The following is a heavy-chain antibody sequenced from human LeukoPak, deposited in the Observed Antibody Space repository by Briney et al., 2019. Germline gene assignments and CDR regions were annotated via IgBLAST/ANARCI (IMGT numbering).Heavy chain of an antibody. D-gene: IGHD2-2*01. CDR3: ARVGYRSSTSCFPDAFDI. CDR2: IDHTGST. V-gene: IGHV4-34*01. Sequence: SETLSLTCAVYGGSFSDYYWSWIRQPPGKGLEWIGEIDHTGSTNYNPSLESRVTISVDTSKNQFSLKLNSVTAADTAVYYCARVGYRSSTSCFPDAFDIWGQGTMVTVSS. J-gene: IGHJ3*02. CDR1: GGSFSDYY.